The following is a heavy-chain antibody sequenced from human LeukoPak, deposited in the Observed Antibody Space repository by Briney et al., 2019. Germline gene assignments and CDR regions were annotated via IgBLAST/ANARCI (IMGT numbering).Heavy chain of an antibody. CDR1: GYTFTSYG. D-gene: IGHD3-22*01. Sequence: ASVKVSCKASGYTFTSYGISWVRQAPGQGLEWMGGIIPIFGTANYAQKFQGRVTITADKSTSTAYMELSSLRSEDTAVYYCARINSSGYHYYYMDVWGKGTTVTVSS. CDR2: IIPIFGTA. V-gene: IGHV1-69*06. J-gene: IGHJ6*03. CDR3: ARINSSGYHYYYMDV.